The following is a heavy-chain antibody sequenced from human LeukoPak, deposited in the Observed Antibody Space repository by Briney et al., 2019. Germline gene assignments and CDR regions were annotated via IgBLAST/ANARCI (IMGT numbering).Heavy chain of an antibody. D-gene: IGHD5-24*01. Sequence: GGSLRLSCAASGFTFSSYAMHWVRQAPGKGLEWVAVISYDGSNKYYADSEKGRFTISRDNSKNTLYLQMNSLRAEDTAVYYCARVPAETIYYYYGMDVWGQGTTVTVSS. CDR3: ARVPAETIYYYYGMDV. CDR2: ISYDGSNK. V-gene: IGHV3-30-3*01. CDR1: GFTFSSYA. J-gene: IGHJ6*02.